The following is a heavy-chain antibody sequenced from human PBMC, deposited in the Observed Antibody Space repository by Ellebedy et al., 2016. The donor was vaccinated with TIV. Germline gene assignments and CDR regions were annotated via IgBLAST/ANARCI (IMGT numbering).Heavy chain of an antibody. Sequence: AASVKVSCKASGYTFTAYGIHWARQAPGQGLEWMGWINAGDDHTKYSQKFLGRVTLARDTSASTAYMVLSSLTSEDTAVYCCARDSLMVSFGGVPDYWGQGTLVTVSS. CDR2: INAGDDHT. V-gene: IGHV1-3*01. CDR3: ARDSLMVSFGGVPDY. CDR1: GYTFTAYG. D-gene: IGHD3-16*01. J-gene: IGHJ4*02.